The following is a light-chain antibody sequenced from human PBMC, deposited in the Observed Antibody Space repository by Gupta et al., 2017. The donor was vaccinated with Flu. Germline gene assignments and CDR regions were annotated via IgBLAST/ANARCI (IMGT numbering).Light chain of an antibody. Sequence: DIVMTQSPASLAVSLVERATINCKSSQSVLYSSNNKNYLAWYQQKPGQPPKLLIYWASTRESGVPDRFSGRGSGTDFTLTISSLQAEDVAVYYCQQDHSTPATFGQGTKVEIK. CDR2: WAS. J-gene: IGKJ1*01. CDR1: QSVLYSSNNKNY. V-gene: IGKV4-1*01. CDR3: QQDHSTPAT.